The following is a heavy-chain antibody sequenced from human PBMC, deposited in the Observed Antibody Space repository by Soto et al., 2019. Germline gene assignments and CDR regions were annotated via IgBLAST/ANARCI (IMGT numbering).Heavy chain of an antibody. CDR3: STRAYAYPLNFDY. CDR1: GYTFPNYG. V-gene: IGHV1-18*01. J-gene: IGHJ4*02. Sequence: QVQLVQSGAEVKKPGASVKVSCKASGYTFPNYGISWVRQAPGRGLEWMGWTSAYNGNTNYAQKLQGRVTMTTNVSTSTAYMELRSLRSDDTAVYYCSTRAYAYPLNFDYWGQGTLVTVSS. CDR2: TSAYNGNT. D-gene: IGHD5-12*01.